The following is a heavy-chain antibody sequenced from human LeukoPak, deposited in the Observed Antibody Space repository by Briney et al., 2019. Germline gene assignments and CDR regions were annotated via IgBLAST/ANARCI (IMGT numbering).Heavy chain of an antibody. CDR3: ARAPLQIRAFDY. Sequence: SQTLSLTCTVSGGSISSYYWSWIRQPPGKGLEWIGYIYYSGSTYYNPSLKSRVTISADTSKNQFSLKLSSVTAADTAVYYCARAPLQIRAFDYWGQGTLVTVSS. J-gene: IGHJ4*02. CDR1: GGSISSYY. CDR2: IYYSGST. V-gene: IGHV4-30-4*08.